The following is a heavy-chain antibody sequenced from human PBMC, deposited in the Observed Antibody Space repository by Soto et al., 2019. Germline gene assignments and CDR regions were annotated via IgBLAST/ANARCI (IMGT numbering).Heavy chain of an antibody. V-gene: IGHV4-34*01. CDR3: ARARLPGLKSRPVFYD. CDR2: YSHSGST. Sequence: SETLSLTCGVYGGSFSGYSWNWIRQTPGKGLEWMGEYSHSGSTNYNPSLKSRVTISADTSKNQFSLMLRSVTAADTAVYYCARARLPGLKSRPVFYDWGKGTLVTVDS. J-gene: IGHJ4*02. CDR1: GGSFSGYS.